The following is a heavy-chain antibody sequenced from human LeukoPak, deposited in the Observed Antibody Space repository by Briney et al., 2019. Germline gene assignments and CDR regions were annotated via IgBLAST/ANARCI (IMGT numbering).Heavy chain of an antibody. CDR3: ARDRSTTHFDY. J-gene: IGHJ4*02. CDR1: GFTFSYYG. V-gene: IGHV3-33*01. CDR2: IWYDGSNT. Sequence: GRSLRLSCAASGFTFSYYGIHWVRQAPGKGLEWVAVIWYDGSNTYYADSVKGRFTISRDNSKNTLFLQMDSLRAEDTAVYYCARDRSTTHFDYWGQGTLVTVSS. D-gene: IGHD5/OR15-5a*01.